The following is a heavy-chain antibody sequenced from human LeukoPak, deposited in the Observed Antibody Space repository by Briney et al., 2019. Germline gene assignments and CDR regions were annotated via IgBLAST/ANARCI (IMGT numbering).Heavy chain of an antibody. Sequence: RASVKVSCKASGYTFTSYDISWVRQATGQGLEWMGWMNPNSGNTGYAQKFQGRVTMTRNTSISTAYMELSSLRSEDTAVYYCARSGVGGYDLLPEQSWGQGTLVTVSS. J-gene: IGHJ4*02. D-gene: IGHD5-12*01. CDR2: MNPNSGNT. CDR3: ARSGVGGYDLLPEQS. V-gene: IGHV1-8*01. CDR1: GYTFTSYD.